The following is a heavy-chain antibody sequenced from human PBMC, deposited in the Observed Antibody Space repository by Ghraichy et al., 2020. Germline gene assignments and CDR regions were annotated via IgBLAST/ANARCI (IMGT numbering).Heavy chain of an antibody. D-gene: IGHD1-1*01. J-gene: IGHJ4*02. V-gene: IGHV4-39*01. CDR3: ARHSSGNDLDY. CDR1: GAYVRSSVYY. Sequence: ESLNISCTVSGAYVRSSVYYWGWIRQPPGKGLEWIGSIVYSGSTRYNPSLESRVTISVDTSKNQLSLTVSSVTAADTAIYYCARHSSGNDLDYWGLGTLVTVSS. CDR2: IVYSGST.